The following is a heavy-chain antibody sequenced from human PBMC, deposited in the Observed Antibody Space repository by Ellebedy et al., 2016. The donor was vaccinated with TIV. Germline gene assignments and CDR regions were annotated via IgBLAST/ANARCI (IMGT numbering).Heavy chain of an antibody. Sequence: TLSLXCTVSGYSISNGHYWGWIRQPPGKALEWLALIDWDDDKYYSTSLKTRLTISKDTSKNQVVLTMTNMDPVDTATYYCARTVDTAMVGTYYYYYYMDVWGKGTTVTVSS. V-gene: IGHV2-70*18. CDR1: GYSISNGHYW. CDR2: IDWDDDK. J-gene: IGHJ6*03. CDR3: ARTVDTAMVGTYYYYYYMDV. D-gene: IGHD5-18*01.